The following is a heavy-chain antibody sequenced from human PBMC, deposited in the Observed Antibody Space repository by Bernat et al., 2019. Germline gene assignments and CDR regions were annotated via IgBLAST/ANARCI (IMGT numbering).Heavy chain of an antibody. CDR2: IWSDGKNK. V-gene: IGHV3-33*01. J-gene: IGHJ4*02. D-gene: IGHD3-22*01. Sequence: GGAGGGVVQPGAARARSWATAGFTFTTYGIHWVRQAPGKGLEWVAVIWSDGKNKYYVDSVKGRFTISRDNSESTVYLQMNSLRAEDTAVYYCARDNDGSSHYDQFDYWGQGTLVTVSS. CDR3: ARDNDGSSHYDQFDY. CDR1: GFTFTTYG.